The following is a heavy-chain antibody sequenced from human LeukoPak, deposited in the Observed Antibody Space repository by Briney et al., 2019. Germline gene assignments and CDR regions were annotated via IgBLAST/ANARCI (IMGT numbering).Heavy chain of an antibody. CDR3: ARFSFGDRRDWFDP. V-gene: IGHV4-38-2*01. D-gene: IGHD3-10*01. CDR2: IYHSGST. Sequence: SETLSLTCAVSDYSISIAYYWGWIRQPPGKGLEWIGSIYHSGSTYYNPSLKSRVTISVDTSKNQFSLKLSSVTAADTAIYYCARFSFGDRRDWFDPWGQGTLVTVSS. CDR1: DYSISIAYY. J-gene: IGHJ5*02.